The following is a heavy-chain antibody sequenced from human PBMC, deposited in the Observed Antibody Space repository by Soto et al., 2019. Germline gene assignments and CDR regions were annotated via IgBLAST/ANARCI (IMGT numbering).Heavy chain of an antibody. Sequence: SETLSLTCAVSGGSISSGGYSWSWIRQPPGKGLEWIGYIYHSGSAYYDPSLKSRVTISVDRSKNQFSLKLSSVTAADTAVYYCARVPDRWGQGTLVTVSS. D-gene: IGHD2-2*01. J-gene: IGHJ4*01. CDR2: IYHSGSA. CDR1: GGSISSGGYS. CDR3: ARVPDR. V-gene: IGHV4-30-2*01.